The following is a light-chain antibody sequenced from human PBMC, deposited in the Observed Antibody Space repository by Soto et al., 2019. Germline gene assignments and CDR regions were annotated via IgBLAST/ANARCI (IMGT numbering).Light chain of an antibody. CDR1: SSDVGSFNY. CDR3: CSFTSGSTWV. Sequence: QSSLTQPASVSGSPGQSITISCTATSSDVGSFNYVSWYQQHPGKAPKLIIYEVTDRPSGVSDRFSGSKSGNTASLTISGLLPEDEADYFCCSFTSGSTWVFGGGSKVTVL. J-gene: IGLJ3*02. CDR2: EVT. V-gene: IGLV2-14*01.